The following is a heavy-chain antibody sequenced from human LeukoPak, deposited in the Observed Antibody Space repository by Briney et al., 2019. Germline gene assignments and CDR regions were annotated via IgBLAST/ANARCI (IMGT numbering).Heavy chain of an antibody. CDR1: GGSISSYY. CDR2: IYYSGST. Sequence: SETLSLTCTVSGGSISSYYWSWIRQPPGKGLEWIGYIYYSGSTNYNPSLKSRVTISVDTSKNQFSLKLSSVTAADTAVYYCASPSLLNWDLFDYWGQGTLVTVSS. CDR3: ASPSLLNWDLFDY. D-gene: IGHD1-7*01. J-gene: IGHJ4*02. V-gene: IGHV4-59*01.